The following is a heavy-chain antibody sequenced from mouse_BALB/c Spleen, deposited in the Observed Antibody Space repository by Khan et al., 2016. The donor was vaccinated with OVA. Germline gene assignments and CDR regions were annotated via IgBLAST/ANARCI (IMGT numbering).Heavy chain of an antibody. CDR2: INTYTGEP. D-gene: IGHD2-10*01. J-gene: IGHJ4*01. Sequence: QIQLVQSGPELKKPGETVKISCKASGYTFTNFGMNWVKQAPGKGLEWMGWINTYTGEPTYADDFKGRFAFSLETSASTAYLQINNLKNEDTATNFCSRPTYFSYTMAYWGQGTSVTVSS. CDR1: GYTFTNFG. CDR3: SRPTYFSYTMAY. V-gene: IGHV9-3-1*01.